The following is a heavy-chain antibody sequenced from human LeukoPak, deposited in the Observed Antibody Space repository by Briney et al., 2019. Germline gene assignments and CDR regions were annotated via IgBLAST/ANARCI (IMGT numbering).Heavy chain of an antibody. V-gene: IGHV1-69*04. J-gene: IGHJ6*02. CDR1: GGTFSSYA. CDR3: ARKGITMVRGVMRYYGMDV. D-gene: IGHD3-10*01. CDR2: IIPILGIA. Sequence: ASVKVSCTASGGTFSSYAISWVRQAPGQGLEWMGRIIPILGIANYAQKFQGRVTITADKSTSTAYMELSSLRSEDTAVYYCARKGITMVRGVMRYYGMDVWGQGTTVTVSS.